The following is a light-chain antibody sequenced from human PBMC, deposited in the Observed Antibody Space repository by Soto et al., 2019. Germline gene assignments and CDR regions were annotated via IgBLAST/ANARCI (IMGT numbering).Light chain of an antibody. CDR3: ATWDDSLDAGV. J-gene: IGLJ3*02. Sequence: QSVLTQPPSVSGTPGQSVTISCSGTSSNIGSNYVNWYQQLPGTAPKLLIHSNGQRPSGVPDRFSGSKSGTSASLAISGLQSHDEADYYCATWDDSLDAGVFGGGTNLTVL. CDR2: SNG. CDR1: SSNIGSNY. V-gene: IGLV1-44*01.